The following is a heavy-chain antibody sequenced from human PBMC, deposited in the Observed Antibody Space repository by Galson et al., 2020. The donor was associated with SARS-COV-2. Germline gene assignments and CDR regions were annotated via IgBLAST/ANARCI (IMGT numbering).Heavy chain of an antibody. V-gene: IGHV1-18*04. J-gene: IGHJ6*02. CDR3: ARDTTIFGVVIIYYYGMDV. D-gene: IGHD3-3*01. Sequence: ASVKVSCKASGYTFTSYGISWVRQAPGQGLEWMGWISAYNGNTNYAQKLQGRVTMTTDTSTSTAYMELRSLRSDDTAVYFCARDTTIFGVVIIYYYGMDVWGQGTTVTVSS. CDR1: GYTFTSYG. CDR2: ISAYNGNT.